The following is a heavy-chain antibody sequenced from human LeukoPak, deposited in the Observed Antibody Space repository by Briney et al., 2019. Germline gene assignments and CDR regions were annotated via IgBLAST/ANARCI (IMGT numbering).Heavy chain of an antibody. CDR2: INHSGST. D-gene: IGHD3-10*01. CDR3: ARRRYGSGRQSHMDV. Sequence: SETLSLTCTVYGGSFSGYYWSWIRQPPGKGLEWIGEINHSGSTNYNPSLKSRVTISVDTSKNQFSLKLSSVTAADTAVYYCARRRYGSGRQSHMDVWGKGTTVTVSS. CDR1: GGSFSGYY. J-gene: IGHJ6*03. V-gene: IGHV4-34*01.